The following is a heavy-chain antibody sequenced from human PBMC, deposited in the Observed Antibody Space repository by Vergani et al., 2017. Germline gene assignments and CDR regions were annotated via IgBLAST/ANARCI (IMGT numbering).Heavy chain of an antibody. Sequence: QVQLQESGPGLVKPSDTLSLTCTVSGCSITSNYWSWIRQLPGTGLEWVGYIYYSGSTNYNPSLKSRVTVSVDTSNNPFYLKLSAMTAADTAVYYCAKGLIRRVTIIGVAPPPGFDYWGQGTLVTVSS. J-gene: IGHJ4*02. D-gene: IGHD3-3*01. V-gene: IGHV4-59*01. CDR1: GCSITSNY. CDR2: IYYSGST. CDR3: AKGLIRRVTIIGVAPPPGFDY.